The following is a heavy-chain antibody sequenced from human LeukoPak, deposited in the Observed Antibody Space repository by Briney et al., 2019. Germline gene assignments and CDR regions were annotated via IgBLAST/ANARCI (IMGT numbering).Heavy chain of an antibody. V-gene: IGHV3-23*01. CDR1: GFTFSSYT. J-gene: IGHJ4*02. Sequence: PGGYLRLSCTASGFTFSSYTMSWVRQAPWKGLEWVLAISGSGGSTYYADSVKGRFTISRDNSKNTLYLQMNSLRAEDTAVYYCATGLGLEGISMYWGQGTLVTVSS. D-gene: IGHD2-21*01. CDR3: ATGLGLEGISMY. CDR2: ISGSGGST.